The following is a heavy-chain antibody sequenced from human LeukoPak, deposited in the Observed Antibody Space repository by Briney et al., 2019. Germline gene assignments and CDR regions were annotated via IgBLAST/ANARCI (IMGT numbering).Heavy chain of an antibody. J-gene: IGHJ5*02. D-gene: IGHD2-2*01. CDR1: GVSISSGGYS. CDR3: ATSPDCSSTSCYAGIWFDP. V-gene: IGHV4-30-4*07. Sequence: SETLSLTCTVSGVSISSGGYSWSWIRQPPGKGLEWIGYISYSGSTYYNPSLKSRVIISVDTSKNQFSLKLSSVTAADTAVYCCATSPDCSSTSCYAGIWFDPWGQGTLVTVSS. CDR2: ISYSGST.